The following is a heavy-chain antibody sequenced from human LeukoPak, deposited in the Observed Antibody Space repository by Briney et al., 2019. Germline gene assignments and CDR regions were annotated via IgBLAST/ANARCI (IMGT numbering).Heavy chain of an antibody. J-gene: IGHJ5*02. CDR2: INPSGDNT. CDR3: ARGPHRRTYDRDNWFDP. Sequence: ASVKVSCKASGYTFTSYYMYWVRQAPGQGLEWMRIINPSGDNTNYAQKFQGRVTMTRDMSTTTVYMELSSLRSEDTAVYYCARGPHRRTYDRDNWFDPWGQGTLVTVSS. CDR1: GYTFTSYY. V-gene: IGHV1-46*01. D-gene: IGHD3-3*01.